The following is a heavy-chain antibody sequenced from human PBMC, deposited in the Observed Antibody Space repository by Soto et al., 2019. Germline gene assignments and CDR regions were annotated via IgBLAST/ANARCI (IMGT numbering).Heavy chain of an antibody. CDR2: IYYSGNT. CDR1: GGSISSYY. D-gene: IGHD3-9*01. V-gene: IGHV4-59*01. Sequence: QVRLQESGPGLVKPSETLSLTCTVSGGSISSYYWSWIRQPPGRGLEWIGDIYYSGNTNYNPSLRRRSTLSLDPSGSQFSLGLKSVTAADTAVYYFARALSYHDVLTGRGWVFYFDYWGQGAVVIVSS. J-gene: IGHJ4*02. CDR3: ARALSYHDVLTGRGWVFYFDY.